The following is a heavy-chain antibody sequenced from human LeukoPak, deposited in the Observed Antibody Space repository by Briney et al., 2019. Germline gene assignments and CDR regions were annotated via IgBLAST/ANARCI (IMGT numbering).Heavy chain of an antibody. CDR3: ARDPFIYDSSGFDY. CDR1: GGTFSSYA. CDR2: IIPIFGTA. Sequence: SVKVSCKASGGTFSSYAISWVRQAPGQGLEWMGRIIPIFGTANYAQKFQGRVTITTDEPTSTAYMELSSLRSEDTAVYYCARDPFIYDSSGFDYWGQGTLITVSS. D-gene: IGHD3-22*01. V-gene: IGHV1-69*05. J-gene: IGHJ4*02.